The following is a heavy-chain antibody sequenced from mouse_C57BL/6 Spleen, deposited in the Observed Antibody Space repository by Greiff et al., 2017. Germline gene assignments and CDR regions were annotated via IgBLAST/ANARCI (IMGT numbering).Heavy chain of an antibody. CDR1: GYTFTSYW. V-gene: IGHV1-52*01. D-gene: IGHD1-1*01. J-gene: IGHJ2*01. CDR2: IDPSDSET. Sequence: QVQLQQPGAELVRPGSSVTLSCKASGYTFTSYWMHWVKPRPIQGLEGIGNIDPSDSETHYNQKFTDKATLTVAHSSSTAYMQLSSLTPDDSAVDDCARSYYGSTHFDYWGQGTTLTVSS. CDR3: ARSYYGSTHFDY.